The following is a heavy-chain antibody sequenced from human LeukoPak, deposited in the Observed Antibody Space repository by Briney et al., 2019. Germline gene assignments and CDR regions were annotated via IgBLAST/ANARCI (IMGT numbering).Heavy chain of an antibody. D-gene: IGHD3-22*01. CDR1: GGSISSGSYY. J-gene: IGHJ4*02. V-gene: IGHV4-61*02. CDR2: IYTSGST. Sequence: SQTLSLTCTVSGGSISSGSYYWSWIRQPAGKGLEWIGRIYTSGSTNYNPSLESRVTISVDTSKNQFSLKLSPVTAADTAVYYCARGYYCDSSFDYWGQGTLVTVSS. CDR3: ARGYYCDSSFDY.